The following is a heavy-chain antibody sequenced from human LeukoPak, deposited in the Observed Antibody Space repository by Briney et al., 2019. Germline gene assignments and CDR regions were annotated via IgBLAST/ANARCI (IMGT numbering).Heavy chain of an antibody. CDR3: ARAVGGYYYYYMDV. CDR2: ISSSGSTI. Sequence: GGSLRLSCAASGFTYSSYEMNWVRQAPGKGLEWVSYISSSGSTIYYADSVKGRFTISRDNAKNSLYLQMNSLRAEGTAVYYCARAVGGYYYYYMDVWGKGTTVTVSS. D-gene: IGHD2-15*01. J-gene: IGHJ6*03. V-gene: IGHV3-48*03. CDR1: GFTYSSYE.